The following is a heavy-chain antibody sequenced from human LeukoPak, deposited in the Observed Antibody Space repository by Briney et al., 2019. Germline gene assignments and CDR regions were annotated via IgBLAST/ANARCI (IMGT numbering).Heavy chain of an antibody. CDR3: ARVKSSGSPSSYWYFDL. V-gene: IGHV4-4*07. J-gene: IGHJ2*01. CDR2: FYTSGST. D-gene: IGHD1-26*01. CDR1: GGSISSYY. Sequence: SETLSLTCTVSGGSISSYYWSWIRQPAGKGLEWIGRFYTSGSTNYNPSLKSRVTMSVDTSKNQFSLKLSSVTAADTAVYYCARVKSSGSPSSYWYFDLWGRGTLVTVSS.